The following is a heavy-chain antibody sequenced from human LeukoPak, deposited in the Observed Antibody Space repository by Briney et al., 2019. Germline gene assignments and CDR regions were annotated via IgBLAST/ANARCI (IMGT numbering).Heavy chain of an antibody. J-gene: IGHJ1*01. CDR1: GYTFTGYY. D-gene: IGHD2-15*01. V-gene: IGHV1-69*02. Sequence: ASVKVSCKASGYTFTGYYMHWVRQAPGQGLEWMGRIIPILGIANYAQKFQGRVTITADKSTSTAYMELSSLRSEDTAVYYCVVVAATCHLCFQHWGQGTLVTVSS. CDR2: IIPILGIA. CDR3: VVVAATCHLCFQH.